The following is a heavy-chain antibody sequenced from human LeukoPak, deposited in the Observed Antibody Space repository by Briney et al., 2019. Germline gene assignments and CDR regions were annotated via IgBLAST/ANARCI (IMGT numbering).Heavy chain of an antibody. J-gene: IGHJ6*02. D-gene: IGHD3-9*01. Sequence: ASVKVSCKASGYTFTSYDINWVRQATGQGLEWMGWMNPNSGNTGYAQKFQGRVTVTRNTSISTAYMELSSLRSEDTAVYYCARGRDYDILTGYRYYYYGMDVWGQGTTVTVSS. CDR1: GYTFTSYD. V-gene: IGHV1-8*01. CDR3: ARGRDYDILTGYRYYYYGMDV. CDR2: MNPNSGNT.